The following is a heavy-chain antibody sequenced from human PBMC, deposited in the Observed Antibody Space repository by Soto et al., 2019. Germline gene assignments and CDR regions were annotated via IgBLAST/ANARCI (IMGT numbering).Heavy chain of an antibody. CDR3: ARDAGGPADY. Sequence: TSETLSLTCTVSGGSVSSGSYYWTWIRQPPGKGLEWLGYIYYSGTTNYNPPLKSRITISVDTSGNQFSLKLSSVTAADTAVYYCARDAGGPADYWGQGTLVTVSS. V-gene: IGHV4-61*01. D-gene: IGHD2-15*01. CDR1: GGSVSSGSYY. CDR2: IYYSGTT. J-gene: IGHJ4*02.